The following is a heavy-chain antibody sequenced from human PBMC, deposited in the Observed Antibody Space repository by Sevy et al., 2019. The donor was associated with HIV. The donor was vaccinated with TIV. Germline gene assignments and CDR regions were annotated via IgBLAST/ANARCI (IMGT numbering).Heavy chain of an antibody. J-gene: IGHJ6*03. Sequence: GGSLRLSCVVSGFSFSNYWMTWVREAPGKGLEWVDNIKPDGSVKSYVDSVKGRFTTSRDNAKNSLSLQMNSLSAEDTAVYYCARDTNYFYVDVWGKGTTVTVSS. D-gene: IGHD1-1*01. V-gene: IGHV3-7*01. CDR3: ARDTNYFYVDV. CDR1: GFSFSNYW. CDR2: IKPDGSVK.